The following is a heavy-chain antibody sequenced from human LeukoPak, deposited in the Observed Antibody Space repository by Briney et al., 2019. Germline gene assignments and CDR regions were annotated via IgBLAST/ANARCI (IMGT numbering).Heavy chain of an antibody. CDR3: ASVEGDYYAFDI. J-gene: IGHJ3*02. Sequence: ASVKVSCKASGGTFSSYAISWVRQAPGQGLEWMGGIIPIFGTANYAQKFQGRVTITTDESTSTAYMELSSLRSEDTAVYYCASVEGDYYAFDIWGQGTMVTVSS. V-gene: IGHV1-69*05. CDR2: IIPIFGTA. D-gene: IGHD4-17*01. CDR1: GGTFSSYA.